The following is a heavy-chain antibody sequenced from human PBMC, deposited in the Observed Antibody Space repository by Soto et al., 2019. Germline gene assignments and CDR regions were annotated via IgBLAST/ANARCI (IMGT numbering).Heavy chain of an antibody. V-gene: IGHV1-8*01. CDR3: ARAVTTVTTRWFDP. J-gene: IGHJ5*02. CDR2: MNPNSGNT. Sequence: QVPLVQSGAEVKKPGASVKVSCKASGYTFTSYDINWVRQATGQGLEWMGWMNPNSGNTGYAQKFQGRVTMTRNTSISTAYMELSSLRSEDTAVYYCARAVTTVTTRWFDPWGQGTLVTVSS. D-gene: IGHD4-4*01. CDR1: GYTFTSYD.